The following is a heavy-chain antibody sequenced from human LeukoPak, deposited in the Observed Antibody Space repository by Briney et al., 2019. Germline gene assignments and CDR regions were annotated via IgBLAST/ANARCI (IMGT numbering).Heavy chain of an antibody. Sequence: SGGSLRLSCAASGFTFSNYAMSWVRQAPGKGLEWVSVISGSGGNINYADSVKGRFTISRGNSKNTLFLRMNSLRAEDTAVYYCAKDGGLWVSAHWGDSWGRGTLVTVSS. CDR3: AKDGGLWVSAHWGDS. V-gene: IGHV3-23*01. CDR2: ISGSGGNI. D-gene: IGHD7-27*01. CDR1: GFTFSNYA. J-gene: IGHJ4*02.